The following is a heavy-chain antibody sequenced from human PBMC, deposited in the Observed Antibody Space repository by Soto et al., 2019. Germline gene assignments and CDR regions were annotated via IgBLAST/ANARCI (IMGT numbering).Heavy chain of an antibody. CDR3: ARDWTHYDSSGPGDY. V-gene: IGHV1-3*01. CDR1: GGMFYSSA. CDR2: INPDNGNT. J-gene: IGHJ4*02. D-gene: IGHD3-22*01. Sequence: ASVKVSCKASGGMFYSSAINWVRQAPGQRLEWMGWINPDNGNTKSSQKFQDRVIITRDTSASTAYMDLSSLRSEDTAVYYCARDWTHYDSSGPGDYWGQGTLVTVSS.